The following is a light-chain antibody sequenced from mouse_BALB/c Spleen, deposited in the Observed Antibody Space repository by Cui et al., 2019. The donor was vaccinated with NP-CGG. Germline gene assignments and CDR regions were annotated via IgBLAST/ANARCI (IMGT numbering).Light chain of an antibody. CDR2: GTN. CDR3: ALWYSNHWI. V-gene: IGLV1*01. CDR1: TGAVITSNY. J-gene: IGLJ1*01. Sequence: QAVVTPESALTTSPGETVTLICRSSTGAVITSNYANWVQEKPDHLFTGLIGGTNNRAPGVPARFSGSLIGDKAALTITGAQTEDEAIYFCALWYSNHWIFGGGTKLTVL.